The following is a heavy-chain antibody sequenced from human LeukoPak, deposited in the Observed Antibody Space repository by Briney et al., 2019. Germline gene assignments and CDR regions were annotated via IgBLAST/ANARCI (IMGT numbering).Heavy chain of an antibody. J-gene: IGHJ4*02. CDR1: GFTFSSYW. CDR2: INQDGSLK. D-gene: IGHD5-18*01. Sequence: GGSLRLSCAASGFTFSSYWMTWVRQAPGKGLERVANINQDGSLKYYVDSVKGRFTISRDNAKNSLYLQMNSLRAEDTAFYYCARDLRTGYTYGYPLDYWGQGTLVTVSS. CDR3: ARDLRTGYTYGYPLDY. V-gene: IGHV3-7*01.